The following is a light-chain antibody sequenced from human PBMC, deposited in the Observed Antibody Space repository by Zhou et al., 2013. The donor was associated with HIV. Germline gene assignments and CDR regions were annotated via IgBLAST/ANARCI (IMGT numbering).Light chain of an antibody. J-gene: IGKJ3*01. V-gene: IGKV1-39*01. CDR3: LQDYNYLT. CDR2: DAS. Sequence: DIQVTQSPSSLSASVGDRVTITCRASQNITTYLSWYQHKPGRAPKALIFDASSLESGVPSRFSGSGSGTDFTLTISSLQPEDFATYYCLQDYNYLTFGPGTKVDI. CDR1: QNITTY.